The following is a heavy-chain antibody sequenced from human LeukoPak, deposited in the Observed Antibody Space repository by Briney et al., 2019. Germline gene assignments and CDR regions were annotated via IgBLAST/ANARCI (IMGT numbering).Heavy chain of an antibody. D-gene: IGHD5-12*01. CDR2: INPSGGT. CDR1: GGSFSGCY. J-gene: IGHJ4*02. CDR3: ARGLRGGY. Sequence: KASETLSLTCAVYGGSFSGCYWSWIRQPPGKGLEWIGEINPSGGTNYNPSLKSRITISVDTSKNQFSLKLSSVTAADTAVYYCARGLRGGYWGQGTLVTVSS. V-gene: IGHV4-34*01.